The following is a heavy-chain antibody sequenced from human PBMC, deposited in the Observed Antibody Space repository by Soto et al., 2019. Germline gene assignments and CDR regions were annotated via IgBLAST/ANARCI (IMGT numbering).Heavy chain of an antibody. D-gene: IGHD1-26*01. CDR1: GYTFTSYY. CDR2: IKPTGGST. CDR3: ATGWEANWFDP. J-gene: IGHJ5*02. V-gene: IGHV1-46*01. Sequence: ASVKVSCKASGYTFTSYYMHWVRQAPGQGLEWMGMIKPTGGSTSYAQKFQGRVTITRDTSTSTVYMELSSLTSEDTAVYYCATGWEANWFDPWGQGTLVTVSS.